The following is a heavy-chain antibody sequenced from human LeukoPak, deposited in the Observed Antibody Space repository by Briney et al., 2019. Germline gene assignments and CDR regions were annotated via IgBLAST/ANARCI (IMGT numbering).Heavy chain of an antibody. CDR2: ISSSSSYI. J-gene: IGHJ4*02. CDR3: ARDSGWGSFDY. D-gene: IGHD6-19*01. V-gene: IGHV3-21*01. Sequence: GGSLRLSCAASGFTFSSYSMNWVRQAPGKGLEWVSSISSSSSYIYYAGSVKGRFTISRDNAKNSLYLQMNSLRAKDTAVYYCARDSGWGSFDYWGQGTLVTVSS. CDR1: GFTFSSYS.